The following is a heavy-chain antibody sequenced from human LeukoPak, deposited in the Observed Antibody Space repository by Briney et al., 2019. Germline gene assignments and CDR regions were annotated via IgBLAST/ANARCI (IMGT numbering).Heavy chain of an antibody. D-gene: IGHD2-21*01. J-gene: IGHJ6*02. Sequence: GVLRLSCAASGFTFSNFAMSWVRQAPGKGLEWVSVIYSGGSTYYADSVKGRFTISRDNSKNTLYLQMNSLRAEDTAVYYCARSTYCGGDCYNYGMDVWGQGTTVTVSS. CDR1: GFTFSNFA. CDR3: ARSTYCGGDCYNYGMDV. CDR2: IYSGGST. V-gene: IGHV3-66*01.